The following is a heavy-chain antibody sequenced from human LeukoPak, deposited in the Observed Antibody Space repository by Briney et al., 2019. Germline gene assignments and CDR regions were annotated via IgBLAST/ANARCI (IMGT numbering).Heavy chain of an antibody. CDR3: ARRRGQGSGSYFHYYYYGMDV. J-gene: IGHJ6*02. CDR2: INHSGTT. V-gene: IGHV4-34*01. Sequence: SETLSLTCAVYGGSFSGYYWNWIRQPPGEGLEWIGEINHSGTTNYNPSLKSRVTISIDTSKNQFSLKLSSVTAANTAVYSCARRRGQGSGSYFHYYYYGMDVWGQGTTVTVSS. CDR1: GGSFSGYY. D-gene: IGHD3-10*01.